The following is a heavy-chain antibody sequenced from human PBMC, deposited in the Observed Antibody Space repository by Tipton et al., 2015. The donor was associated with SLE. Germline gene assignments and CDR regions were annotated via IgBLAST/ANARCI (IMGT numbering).Heavy chain of an antibody. D-gene: IGHD3-22*01. Sequence: TLSLTCTVSGGSISSDDYYWTWIRQHPGKGLEWIGHMSYSGSTYYNPSLKSRITISVDTSKNHFSLKLSSVTAADTAVYYCARVGHGFDDSGYNSHYYYYMDVWGKGTTVTVSS. CDR2: MSYSGST. CDR3: ARVGHGFDDSGYNSHYYYYMDV. J-gene: IGHJ6*03. V-gene: IGHV4-31*03. CDR1: GGSISSDDYY.